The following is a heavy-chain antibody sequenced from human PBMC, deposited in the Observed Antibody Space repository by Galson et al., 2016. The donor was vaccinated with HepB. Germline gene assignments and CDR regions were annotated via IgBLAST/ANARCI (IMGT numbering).Heavy chain of an antibody. CDR3: ARGRRGGTLGEDGSAGLH. J-gene: IGHJ4*02. CDR1: GFTFSSYW. V-gene: IGHV3-74*01. Sequence: SLRLSCAASGFTFSSYWMYWVRQGPGKGLVWVSRIDSDGTSKSYADSVKGRFTISRDNAKNTLYLQMNSLRAEDTAVFYCARGRRGGTLGEDGSAGLHWGQGTLVTVSS. D-gene: IGHD1-26*01. CDR2: IDSDGTSK.